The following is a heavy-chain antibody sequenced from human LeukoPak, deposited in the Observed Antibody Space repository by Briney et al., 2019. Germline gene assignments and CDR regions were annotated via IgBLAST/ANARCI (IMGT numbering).Heavy chain of an antibody. CDR3: ARVDCSGGSCYLDY. J-gene: IGHJ4*02. V-gene: IGHV3-21*01. CDR1: GFTFSSYS. CDR2: ISSSSSYI. Sequence: KPGGSLRLSCAASGFTFSSYSMNWVRQAPGKGLEWVSSISSSSSYIYYADSVKGRFTISRDNAKNSLYLQMNSLRAEDTAVYYCARVDCSGGSCYLDYWGQGTLVTVSS. D-gene: IGHD2-15*01.